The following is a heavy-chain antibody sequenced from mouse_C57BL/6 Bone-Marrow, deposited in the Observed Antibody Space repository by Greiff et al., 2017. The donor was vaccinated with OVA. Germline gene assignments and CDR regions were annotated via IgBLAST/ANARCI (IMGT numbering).Heavy chain of an antibody. V-gene: IGHV5-6*02. CDR2: ISSGGSYT. J-gene: IGHJ3*01. Sequence: EVKLVESGGDLVKPGGSLKLSCAASGFTFSSYGMSWVRQTPDKRLEWVATISSGGSYTYYPDSVKGRFTISRDNAKNTPYLQLSSLKSEDTARYYCARRHAEFAYWGQGTLVTVSA. CDR3: ARRHAEFAY. CDR1: GFTFSSYG.